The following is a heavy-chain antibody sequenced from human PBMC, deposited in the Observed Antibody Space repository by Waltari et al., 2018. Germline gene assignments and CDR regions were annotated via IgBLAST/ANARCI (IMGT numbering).Heavy chain of an antibody. Sequence: QVQLQESGPGLVKPSQTLSLTCTVSGGSISSGGYYWSWIRQHPGKGLEWIGYIYYSGSTYYNPALKSRVTISVDTSKNQCALKLSSVTAADTAVYYCAREGCSGGSCYPSNWGQGTLVTVSS. CDR1: GGSISSGGYY. J-gene: IGHJ4*02. CDR2: IYYSGST. CDR3: AREGCSGGSCYPSN. V-gene: IGHV4-31*03. D-gene: IGHD2-15*01.